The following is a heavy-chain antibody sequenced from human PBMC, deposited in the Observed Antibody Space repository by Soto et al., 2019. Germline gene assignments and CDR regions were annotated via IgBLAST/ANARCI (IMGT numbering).Heavy chain of an antibody. J-gene: IGHJ4*02. Sequence: ASVKVSCKASGDTFTTYDINWLRQATGHGLEWMGSINPNSGNIGYAQRFQGRVTMTRDTAIRTAYMEVSSLRSDDTAVYYCARGRASGSYYLLDYWGQGTLVTVSS. D-gene: IGHD3-10*01. CDR2: INPNSGNI. CDR3: ARGRASGSYYLLDY. V-gene: IGHV1-8*01. CDR1: GDTFTTYD.